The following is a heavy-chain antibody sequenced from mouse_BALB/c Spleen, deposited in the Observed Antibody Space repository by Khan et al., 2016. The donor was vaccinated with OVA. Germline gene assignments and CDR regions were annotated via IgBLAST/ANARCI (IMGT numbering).Heavy chain of an antibody. D-gene: IGHD2-14*01. CDR1: GYTFTTYG. CDR2: INTYTGDP. J-gene: IGHJ4*01. V-gene: IGHV9-3-1*01. CDR3: ARGGYSGTLDY. Sequence: QIQLVQSGPELKKPGVTVKISCKASGYTFTTYGMNWVKQAPGKGLKWMGCINTYTGDPTYVDDFKGRFAFSLETSASTSYLQINNLKNADTANSCWARGGYSGTLDYWGQGTSGTVSS.